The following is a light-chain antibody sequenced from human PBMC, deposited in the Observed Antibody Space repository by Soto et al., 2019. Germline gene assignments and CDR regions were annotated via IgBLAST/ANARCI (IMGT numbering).Light chain of an antibody. Sequence: SYELTQPPSVSVAPGQTARITCGGNNTGSKHVHWYQQKSGQAPVLVMSDDTDRPSGIPERLSGSNVGSTATLTISRVEAGDEADYYCQVWDSSRDQGVFGGGTK. J-gene: IGLJ2*01. V-gene: IGLV3-21*02. CDR3: QVWDSSRDQGV. CDR2: DDT. CDR1: NTGSKH.